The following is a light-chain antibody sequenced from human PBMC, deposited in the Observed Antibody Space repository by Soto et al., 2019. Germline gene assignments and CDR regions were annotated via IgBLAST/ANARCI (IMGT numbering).Light chain of an antibody. CDR1: QSISSW. V-gene: IGKV1-5*01. Sequence: DIRMTQSPSTLSASVGYIVSITCRASQSISSWLAWYQQKPGKAPKLLIYDASSLESGVPSRFSGSGSGTDFTLTISSLQPEDFATYYCQQLNTYPITFGQGTRLEIK. J-gene: IGKJ5*01. CDR3: QQLNTYPIT. CDR2: DAS.